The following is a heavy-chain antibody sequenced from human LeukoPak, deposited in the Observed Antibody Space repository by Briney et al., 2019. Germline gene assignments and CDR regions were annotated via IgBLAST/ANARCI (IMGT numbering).Heavy chain of an antibody. CDR2: ISYSGST. CDR1: GGSISSYY. D-gene: IGHD3-10*01. Sequence: SETESLTCTVSGGSISSYYWSWFRQPPGKGLEWIGYISYSGSTNYNPSLKSRVTISVDTSENQFSLKLNSVTAADTAVYYCARVPGTYYMATPDYWGQGTLVTVSS. CDR3: ARVPGTYYMATPDY. J-gene: IGHJ4*02. V-gene: IGHV4-59*01.